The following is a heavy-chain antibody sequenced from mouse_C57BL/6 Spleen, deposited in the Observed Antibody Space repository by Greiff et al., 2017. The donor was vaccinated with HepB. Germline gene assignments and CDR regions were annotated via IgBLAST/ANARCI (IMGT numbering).Heavy chain of an antibody. CDR1: GFTFSSYA. CDR2: ISDGGSYT. CDR3: ARETGTGFFDY. Sequence: EVKLMESGGGLVKPGGSLKLSCAASGFTFSSYAMSWVRQTPEKRLEWVATISDGGSYTYYPDNVKGRFTISRDNAKNNLYLQMSHLKSEDTAMYYCARETGTGFFDYWGQGTTLTVSS. J-gene: IGHJ2*01. D-gene: IGHD4-1*01. V-gene: IGHV5-4*01.